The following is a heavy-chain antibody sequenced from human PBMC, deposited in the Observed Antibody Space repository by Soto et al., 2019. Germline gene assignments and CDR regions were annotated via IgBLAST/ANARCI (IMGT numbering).Heavy chain of an antibody. CDR1: AGSMSTYY. V-gene: IGHV4-59*01. CDR3: ARGRDWLIPYYFDY. CDR2: IYYNGNT. J-gene: IGHJ4*02. Sequence: SETLSLTCTVSAGSMSTYYWSRIRQSPGKGLEWIGYIYYNGNTNYNPSLKSRVTISVDTSKNQFSLEVTSVTAADTAVYFCARGRDWLIPYYFDYWGQGTLVNVCS. D-gene: IGHD3-9*01.